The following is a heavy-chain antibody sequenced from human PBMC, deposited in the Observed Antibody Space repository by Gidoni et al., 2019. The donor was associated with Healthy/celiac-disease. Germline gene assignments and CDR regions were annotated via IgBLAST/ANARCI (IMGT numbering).Heavy chain of an antibody. CDR2: IWYDGSNK. Sequence: QVQLVQSGGGVVQPGSSLRPSCAASGFTFSSYGMHWVRQAPGMGLEWVEVIWYDGSNKYDADSVKGRFTISRDNSKNTLYLQMNSLRAEDTAVYYCARDRRVGNYYFDYWGQGTLVTVSS. V-gene: IGHV3-33*08. CDR3: ARDRRVGNYYFDY. CDR1: GFTFSSYG. J-gene: IGHJ4*02. D-gene: IGHD1-26*01.